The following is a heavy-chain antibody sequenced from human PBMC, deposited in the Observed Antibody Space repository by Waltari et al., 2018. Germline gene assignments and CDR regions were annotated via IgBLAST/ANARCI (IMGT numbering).Heavy chain of an antibody. Sequence: QVQLQESGPGLVKPSETLSLTCTVSGGSISSYYWSWIRQPPGKGLEWIGYIYYSGSTNYNPSLKSRVTISVDTSKNQFSLKLSSVTAADTAVYYCARFPYDSNYDCYFDLCGRGTLVTVSS. CDR2: IYYSGST. CDR1: GGSISSYY. CDR3: ARFPYDSNYDCYFDL. J-gene: IGHJ2*01. D-gene: IGHD4-4*01. V-gene: IGHV4-59*01.